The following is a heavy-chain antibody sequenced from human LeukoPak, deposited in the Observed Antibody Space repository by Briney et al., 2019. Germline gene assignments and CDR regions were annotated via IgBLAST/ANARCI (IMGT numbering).Heavy chain of an antibody. CDR1: GYTFTSYA. V-gene: IGHV7-4-1*02. D-gene: IGHD2-2*01. CDR2: INTNTGNP. J-gene: IGHJ4*02. Sequence: ASVKVSCKASGYTFTSYAMNWVRQAPGQGLEWMGWINTNTGNPTYAQGFTGRFVFSLDTSVSTAYLQISSLKAEDTAVYYCARHRPVLLRYCSRTSCPYYFDYWGQGTLVTVSS. CDR3: ARHRPVLLRYCSRTSCPYYFDY.